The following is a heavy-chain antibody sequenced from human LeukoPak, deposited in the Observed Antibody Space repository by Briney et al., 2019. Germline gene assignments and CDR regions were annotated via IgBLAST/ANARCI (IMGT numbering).Heavy chain of an antibody. CDR1: GFTFSNHA. Sequence: SGGSLRLSCAASGFTFSNHALSWVRQTPRKGLEWVSFIDGSGGSTYYADSVKGRFTVSRDNSKNTLYLQMNSLRGEDTAVYYCAKRVAEGSFDYWGQGTLVTVSS. D-gene: IGHD6-6*01. CDR3: AKRVAEGSFDY. CDR2: IDGSGGST. J-gene: IGHJ4*02. V-gene: IGHV3-23*01.